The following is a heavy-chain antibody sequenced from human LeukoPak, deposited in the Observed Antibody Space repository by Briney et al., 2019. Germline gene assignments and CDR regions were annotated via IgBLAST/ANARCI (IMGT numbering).Heavy chain of an antibody. J-gene: IGHJ6*04. CDR1: GGSISNYY. Sequence: SETLSLTCTVSGGSISNYYWSWIRQPAGKGLEWIGRIYGSGSTNYNPSLKSRVTMSVDTSKNQFSLKLSSVTAADTAVYYCVRDQVVPAAMGRSRMDVWGKGTTVTVSS. CDR2: IYGSGST. V-gene: IGHV4-4*07. D-gene: IGHD2-2*01. CDR3: VRDQVVPAAMGRSRMDV.